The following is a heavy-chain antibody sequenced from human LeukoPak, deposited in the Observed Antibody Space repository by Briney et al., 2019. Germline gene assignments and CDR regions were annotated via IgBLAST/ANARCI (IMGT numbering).Heavy chain of an antibody. Sequence: SVKVSCKASGGTFSSYAISWVRQAPGQGLEWMGRIIPTFGIANYAQKFQGRVTITADKSTSTAYMELSSLRSEDTAVYYCARDCPEYYYDSSGYYPLYWGQGTLVTVSS. D-gene: IGHD3-22*01. V-gene: IGHV1-69*04. CDR1: GGTFSSYA. CDR2: IIPTFGIA. CDR3: ARDCPEYYYDSSGYYPLY. J-gene: IGHJ4*02.